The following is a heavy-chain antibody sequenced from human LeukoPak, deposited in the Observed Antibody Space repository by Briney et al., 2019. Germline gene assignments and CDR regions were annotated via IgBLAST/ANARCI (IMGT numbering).Heavy chain of an antibody. CDR2: IYYSGST. J-gene: IGHJ4*02. V-gene: IGHV4-30-4*01. CDR3: AKGQRWESPHYLDS. CDR1: GGSISSGDYY. D-gene: IGHD1-26*01. Sequence: SETLSLTCTVSGGSISSGDYYWSWIRQPPGKGLEWIGYIYYSGSTYYNPSLKSRVTISVDTSKNQFSLKLSSVTAADTAVYYCAKGQRWESPHYLDSWGQGTLVTVSS.